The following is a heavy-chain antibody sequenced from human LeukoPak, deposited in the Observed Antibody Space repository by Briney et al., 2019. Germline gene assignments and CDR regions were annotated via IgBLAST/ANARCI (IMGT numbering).Heavy chain of an antibody. V-gene: IGHV3-48*03. Sequence: GGSLRLSCAASGFTFSSYEMNWVRQAPGKGLEWVSYISSSGSTIYYADSVKGRFTISRANSENTLYLQMNNLRAEDTAVYYCAKATGYLLWGQGTLVTVSS. CDR3: AKATGYLL. D-gene: IGHD1-14*01. CDR2: ISSSGSTI. J-gene: IGHJ4*02. CDR1: GFTFSSYE.